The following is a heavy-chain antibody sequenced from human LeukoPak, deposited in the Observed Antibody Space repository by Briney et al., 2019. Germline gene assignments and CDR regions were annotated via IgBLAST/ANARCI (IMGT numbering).Heavy chain of an antibody. CDR1: GYTFSSYS. CDR2: INAGNGNT. Sequence: ASVKVSCKAYGYTFSSYSIHWVRQAPGQRLEYMGWINAGNGNTKYSQKFQGRVTITRDTSASTAYMELNSLRVEDTAVYYCAKGAEEHCTGAICYPFDNWGQGTLVSVYS. J-gene: IGHJ4*02. V-gene: IGHV1-3*01. D-gene: IGHD2-15*01. CDR3: AKGAEEHCTGAICYPFDN.